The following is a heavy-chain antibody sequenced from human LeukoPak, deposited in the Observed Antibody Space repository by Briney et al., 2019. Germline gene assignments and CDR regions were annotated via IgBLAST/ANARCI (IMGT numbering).Heavy chain of an antibody. CDR2: INPSGGNT. CDR1: GYTFTSYY. Sequence: GASVKVSCKASGYTFTSYYMHWVRQAPGQGLEWMGIINPSGGNTSYAQKFQGRVTMTRDTSTSTVYMELSSLRSEDTAVYYCARAGEQWLAQDAFDIWGQGTMVTVSS. CDR3: ARAGEQWLAQDAFDI. J-gene: IGHJ3*02. V-gene: IGHV1-46*01. D-gene: IGHD6-19*01.